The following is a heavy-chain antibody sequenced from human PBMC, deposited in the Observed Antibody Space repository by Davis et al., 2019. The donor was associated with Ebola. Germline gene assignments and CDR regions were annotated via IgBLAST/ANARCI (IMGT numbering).Heavy chain of an antibody. J-gene: IGHJ5*02. CDR1: GFTFSGHS. V-gene: IGHV3-21*04. CDR2: ITSGNSI. D-gene: IGHD6-19*01. Sequence: GESLKISCAASGFTFSGHSMNWVRQAPGKGLEWVSSITSGNSIYYADSLKGRFTISRDNAKNSLYLQLNSLRPEDTALYYCARAPAGRWQWPGTACDQWGQGTLVTVSS. CDR3: ARAPAGRWQWPGTACDQ.